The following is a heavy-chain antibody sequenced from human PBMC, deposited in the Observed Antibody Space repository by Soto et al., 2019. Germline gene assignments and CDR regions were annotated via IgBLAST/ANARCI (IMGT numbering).Heavy chain of an antibody. D-gene: IGHD1-7*01. CDR3: ARVKGGTTRRAFDS. Sequence: SESLSLTCTVSGDSISSGGYYWSWIRQHPGKGLEWIGYIYDNGGAYYSPSLKGRVVISLDRSENQFSLRLSSVTAADTAVYYCARVKGGTTRRAFDSWGQGTL. CDR2: IYDNGGA. J-gene: IGHJ4*02. V-gene: IGHV4-31*03. CDR1: GDSISSGGYY.